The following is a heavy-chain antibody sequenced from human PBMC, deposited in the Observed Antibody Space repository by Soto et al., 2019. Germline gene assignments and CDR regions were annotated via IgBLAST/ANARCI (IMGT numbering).Heavy chain of an antibody. J-gene: IGHJ4*02. V-gene: IGHV4-59*01. Sequence: SETLSLTCTVSGGSISSYYWSWIRQPPGKGLEWIGYIYYSGSTNYNPSLKSRVTISVDTSKNQFSLKLSSVTAADTAVYYCARESEDLTSNFDYWGQGTLVTVSS. CDR3: ARESEDLTSNFDY. CDR1: GGSISSYY. CDR2: IYYSGST.